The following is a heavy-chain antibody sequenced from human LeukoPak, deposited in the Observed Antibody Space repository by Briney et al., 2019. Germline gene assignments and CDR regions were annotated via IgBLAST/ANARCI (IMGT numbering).Heavy chain of an antibody. V-gene: IGHV1-69*05. J-gene: IGHJ5*02. D-gene: IGHD3-22*01. Sequence: SVKVSCKASGGTFSSYAISWVRQAPGQGLEWMGGIIPIFGTANYAQKFQGRVTITTDESTSAAYMELSSLRSEDAAVYYCARPLSYVSSGYYFSWFDPWGQGTLVTVSS. CDR2: IIPIFGTA. CDR1: GGTFSSYA. CDR3: ARPLSYVSSGYYFSWFDP.